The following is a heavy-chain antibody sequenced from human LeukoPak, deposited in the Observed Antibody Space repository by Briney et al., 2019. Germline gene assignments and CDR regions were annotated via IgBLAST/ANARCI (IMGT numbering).Heavy chain of an antibody. Sequence: GGSLRLSCAASGFTFSSYGMHWVRQAPGKGLEWVAVIWYDGKNKYYADSMKGRFTISRDNSKNTLYLQMNSLRAEDTAVYYCAKGNGHSNGRSDFWGQGTLVTVSS. D-gene: IGHD5-18*01. J-gene: IGHJ4*02. CDR3: AKGNGHSNGRSDF. V-gene: IGHV3-33*06. CDR1: GFTFSSYG. CDR2: IWYDGKNK.